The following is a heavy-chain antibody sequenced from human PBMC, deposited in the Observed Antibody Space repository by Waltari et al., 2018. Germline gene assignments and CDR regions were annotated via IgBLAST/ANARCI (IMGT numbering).Heavy chain of an antibody. CDR2: INIDVGYF. V-gene: IGHV3-74*01. Sequence: EVQLVESGGGLVQPGGSLRLSCAASGFSFGDYWMHWVRQAPGKGLEWVSRINIDVGYFSYTDSVKGRFTISRDNAKNTVFLQLNSVRAEDTAVYYCARKGGRGYPYGPFYYDYWGQGTLVTVSS. D-gene: IGHD5-18*01. J-gene: IGHJ4*02. CDR1: GFSFGDYW. CDR3: ARKGGRGYPYGPFYYDY.